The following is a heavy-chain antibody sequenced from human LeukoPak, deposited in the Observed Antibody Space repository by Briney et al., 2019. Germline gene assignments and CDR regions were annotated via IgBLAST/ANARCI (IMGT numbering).Heavy chain of an antibody. D-gene: IGHD2-2*01. CDR2: IGSKTNPYAA. V-gene: IGHV3-73*01. J-gene: IGHJ5*02. Sequence: PGGSLRLSCAASGLTFSGSAVHWVRQPSGKGLEWVGRIGSKTNPYAAVYAASVKGRFTVSRDDSKNTAYLEMNSLKTEDTALYYCARRGGYCTSTACYDLWGQGTLVTVSS. CDR1: GLTFSGSA. CDR3: ARRGGYCTSTACYDL.